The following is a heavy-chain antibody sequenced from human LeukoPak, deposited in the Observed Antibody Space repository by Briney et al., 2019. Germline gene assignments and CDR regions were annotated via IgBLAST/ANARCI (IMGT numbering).Heavy chain of an antibody. D-gene: IGHD3-10*01. CDR1: GFTFSNYV. Sequence: GGSLRLSCAASGFTFSNYVMSWVRQAPGKGLEWVSAISASGDSTYYADSVKGRFTISRDNSKNTLFLQMNTLRTTAVYYCAKGFNYGSGRYEYYQHWGQGTLVTVSS. CDR2: ISASGDST. V-gene: IGHV3-23*01. CDR3: AKGFNYGSGRYEYYQH. J-gene: IGHJ1*01.